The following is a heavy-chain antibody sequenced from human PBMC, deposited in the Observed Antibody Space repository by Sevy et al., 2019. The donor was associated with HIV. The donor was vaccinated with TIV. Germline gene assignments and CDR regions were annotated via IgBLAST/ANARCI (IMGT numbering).Heavy chain of an antibody. CDR2: IQVYGREK. Sequence: GGSLRLSCAASRFPLSDSGVHCVRQAPGKGLEWVAFIQVYGREKFYTDSVKGRFTISRDSSKNTVYLQMNSLRGEDTAVYYCAKRPTAAWGQGTLVTASS. J-gene: IGHJ5*02. V-gene: IGHV3-30*02. CDR3: AKRPTAA. CDR1: RFPLSDSG.